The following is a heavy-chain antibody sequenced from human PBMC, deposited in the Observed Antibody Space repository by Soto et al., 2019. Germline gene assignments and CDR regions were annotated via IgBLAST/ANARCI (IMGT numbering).Heavy chain of an antibody. V-gene: IGHV4-31*03. CDR2: IYYSGST. CDR3: ARVPICGYDSSGYRSPFDY. Sequence: SETLSLTCTVSGGSISSGGYYWSWIRQHPGKGLEWIGYIYYSGSTYYNPSLKSRVTISVDTSKNQFSLKLSSVTAADTAVYYCARVPICGYDSSGYRSPFDYWGQGTSVTVSS. J-gene: IGHJ4*02. CDR1: GGSISSGGYY. D-gene: IGHD3-22*01.